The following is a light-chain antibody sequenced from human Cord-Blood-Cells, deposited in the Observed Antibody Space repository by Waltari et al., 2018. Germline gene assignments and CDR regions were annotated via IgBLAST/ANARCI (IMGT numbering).Light chain of an antibody. CDR2: DVR. J-gene: IGLJ1*01. CDR3: SSYTSSSTLV. CDR1: SSYVGGHNS. Sequence: QSALNQPASVSGSPGQSITISCTGTSSYVGGHNSVSWYQQHPGKAPKLMIYDVRNRPSGVSNRFSGSKAGNTASLTISGLQAEDEADYYCSSYTSSSTLVFGTGTKVTVL. V-gene: IGLV2-14*01.